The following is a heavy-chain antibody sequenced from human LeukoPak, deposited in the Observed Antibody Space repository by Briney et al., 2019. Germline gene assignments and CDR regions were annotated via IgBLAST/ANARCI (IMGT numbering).Heavy chain of an antibody. V-gene: IGHV4-59*01. CDR2: IYYSGST. CDR3: ARISGYSSGWLSPFDY. D-gene: IGHD6-19*01. J-gene: IGHJ4*02. Sequence: PSETLSLTCTASGGSISSYYWSWIRQPPGKGLEWIGYIYYSGSTNYNPSLKSRVTISVDTSKNQFSLKLSSVTAADTAVYYCARISGYSSGWLSPFDYWGQGTLVTVSS. CDR1: GGSISSYY.